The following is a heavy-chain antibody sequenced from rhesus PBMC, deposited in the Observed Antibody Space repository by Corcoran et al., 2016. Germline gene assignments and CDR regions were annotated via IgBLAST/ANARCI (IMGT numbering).Heavy chain of an antibody. CDR1: GGSFSGYY. D-gene: IGHD1-26*01. V-gene: IGHV4-165*01. J-gene: IGHJ4*01. Sequence: QVQLQESGPGLVKPSETLSLTCAVSGGSFSGYYWGWIRQPPGKGREWIGYISGRIGSPHYNPSLKRRVTISTDTSKNQFSLKLTSVTAADTAVYYWARSLNYVHDYWGQGVLVTVSS. CDR2: ISGRIGSP. CDR3: ARSLNYVHDY.